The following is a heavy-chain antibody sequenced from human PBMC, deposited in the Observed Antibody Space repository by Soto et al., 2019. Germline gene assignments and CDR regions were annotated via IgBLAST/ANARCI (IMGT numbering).Heavy chain of an antibody. CDR1: GFSFSSYS. D-gene: IGHD2-2*01. CDR2: ISSSSRT. J-gene: IGHJ4*02. V-gene: IGHV3-21*01. Sequence: EVQLVESGGGLVKPGGSLRLSCAASGFSFSSYSMNWVRQAPGKGLEWVSSISSSSRTYYADSVKGRFTISRDNAKNSLYLQMNSLRVEDTAVYYCARNCSSSSCYPFDYWGQGTLVTVSS. CDR3: ARNCSSSSCYPFDY.